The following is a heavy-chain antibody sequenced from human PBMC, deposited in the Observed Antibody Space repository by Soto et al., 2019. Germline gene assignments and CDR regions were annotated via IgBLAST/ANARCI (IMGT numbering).Heavy chain of an antibody. CDR2: TRNKARSYTT. V-gene: IGHV3-72*01. D-gene: IGHD2-2*01. Sequence: GGSLRLSCAASGFTFSDHYMDWVRQAPGKGLEWVGRTRNKARSYTTEYAASVEGRFTISRDDSKNSLHLQMNSLKTEDTAVYYCARVNKKYQFDYWGQGTLVTVSS. J-gene: IGHJ4*02. CDR1: GFTFSDHY. CDR3: ARVNKKYQFDY.